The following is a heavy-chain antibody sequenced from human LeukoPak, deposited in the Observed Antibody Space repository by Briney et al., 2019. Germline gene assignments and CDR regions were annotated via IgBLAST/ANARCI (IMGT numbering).Heavy chain of an antibody. V-gene: IGHV3-23*01. CDR1: GCTFRSYG. CDR2: ISGSGGST. J-gene: IGHJ3*02. D-gene: IGHD6-19*01. CDR3: AKAIIAVAGPDAFDI. Sequence: GGSLRLSCAGSGCTFRSYGMSWVRQAPGKGLEWVSGISGSGGSTYYADSVKGRFTISRDNSKNTLYLQMNSLRAEDTAVYYCAKAIIAVAGPDAFDIWGQGTMVTVSS.